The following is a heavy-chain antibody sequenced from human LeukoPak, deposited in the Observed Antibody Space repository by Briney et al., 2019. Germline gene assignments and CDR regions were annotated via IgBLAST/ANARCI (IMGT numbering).Heavy chain of an antibody. V-gene: IGHV1-8*01. CDR2: MNPNSGNT. D-gene: IGHD3-10*01. CDR1: GYTFTSYD. Sequence: ASVKVSCKASGYTFTSYDINWVRQATGQGLEWMGWMNPNSGNTGYAQKFQGRVTMTRDTSISTAYMELSRLRSDDTAVYYCARAPMEWFGVKFDYWGQGTLVTVSS. CDR3: ARAPMEWFGVKFDY. J-gene: IGHJ4*02.